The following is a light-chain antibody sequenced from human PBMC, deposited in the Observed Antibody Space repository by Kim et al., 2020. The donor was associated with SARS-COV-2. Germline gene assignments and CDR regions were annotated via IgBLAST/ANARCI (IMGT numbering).Light chain of an antibody. CDR3: QQYGSSLL. J-gene: IGKJ2*01. CDR1: QSVSSSY. Sequence: SLSPGERATLPCRAIQSVSSSYLAWYQQIPGQAPRLLIYGASSMATGIPDRFSGSGSGTDFTLIISRLEPEDFAVYYCQQYGSSLLFGQGTKLEI. V-gene: IGKV3-20*01. CDR2: GAS.